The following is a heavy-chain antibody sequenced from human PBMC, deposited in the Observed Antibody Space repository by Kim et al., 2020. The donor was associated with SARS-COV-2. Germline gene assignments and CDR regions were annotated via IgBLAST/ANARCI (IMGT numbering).Heavy chain of an antibody. CDR3: AKGRRLHYYGSGSYYRGFDY. V-gene: IGHV3-9*01. Sequence: GGSLRLSCAASGFTFGDYAMHWVRQAPGKGLEWVSGISWNSGSIGYADSVKGRFTISRDNAKNSLYLQMNSLRAEDTALYYCAKGRRLHYYGSGSYYRGFDYWGQGTLVTVSS. CDR1: GFTFGDYA. CDR2: ISWNSGSI. J-gene: IGHJ4*02. D-gene: IGHD3-10*01.